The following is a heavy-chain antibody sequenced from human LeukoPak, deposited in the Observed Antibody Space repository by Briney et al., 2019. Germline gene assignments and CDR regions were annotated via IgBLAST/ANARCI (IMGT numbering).Heavy chain of an antibody. CDR2: IYSGGST. CDR3: ARDNDLLRYFDWPLDY. Sequence: PGGSLRLSCAASGFTVSSNYMSWVRQAPGKGLEWASVIYSGGSTYYADSVKGRFTISRDNSKNSLYLQMNSLRAEDTAVYYCARDNDLLRYFDWPLDYWGQGTLVTVSS. D-gene: IGHD3-9*01. J-gene: IGHJ4*02. V-gene: IGHV3-66*01. CDR1: GFTVSSNY.